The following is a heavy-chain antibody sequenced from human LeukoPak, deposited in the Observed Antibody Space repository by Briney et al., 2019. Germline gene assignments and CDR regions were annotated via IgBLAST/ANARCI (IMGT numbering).Heavy chain of an antibody. Sequence: ASVKVSCKASGYTFTSYDINWVRQATGQGLEWMGWMNPNSGNTGYAQKFQGRVNMTRNTSITTAYMELSSLRSKDTAVYYCARPFQNGARDFDYWGQGTLVTVSS. D-gene: IGHD2-8*01. J-gene: IGHJ4*02. CDR3: ARPFQNGARDFDY. CDR1: GYTFTSYD. V-gene: IGHV1-8*01. CDR2: MNPNSGNT.